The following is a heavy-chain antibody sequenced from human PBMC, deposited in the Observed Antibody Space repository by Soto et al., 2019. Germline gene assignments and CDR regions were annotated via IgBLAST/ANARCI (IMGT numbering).Heavy chain of an antibody. J-gene: IGHJ4*02. CDR1: GFTFSSYS. D-gene: IGHD2-15*01. CDR2: ISSSSSTI. V-gene: IGHV3-48*02. Sequence: GGYLRLSCAASGFTFSSYSMNWVRQAPGKGLEWVSYISSSSSTIYYADSVKGRFTISRDNAKNSLYLQMNSLRDEDTAVYYCARGVVVVAAHYLPNFDYWGQGTLVTVSS. CDR3: ARGVVVVAAHYLPNFDY.